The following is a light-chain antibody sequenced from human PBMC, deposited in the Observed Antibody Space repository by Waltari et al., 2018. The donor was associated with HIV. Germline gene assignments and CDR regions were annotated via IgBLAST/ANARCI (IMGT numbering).Light chain of an antibody. CDR3: QQRGNWPPIT. J-gene: IGKJ5*01. Sequence: EIVLTQSPVTLSLSPGDRATLSCRASQSFSDYLAWYQQKPGQAPRLLISDASHRATGIPARFSGGGSGTDFTLTISNVEPEDFAVYYCQQRGNWPPITFGQGTRLEIK. CDR2: DAS. V-gene: IGKV3-11*01. CDR1: QSFSDY.